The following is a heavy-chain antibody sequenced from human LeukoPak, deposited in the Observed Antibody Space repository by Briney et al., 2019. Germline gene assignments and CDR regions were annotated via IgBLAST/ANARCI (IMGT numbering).Heavy chain of an antibody. J-gene: IGHJ6*02. V-gene: IGHV3-30-3*01. D-gene: IGHD3-22*01. CDR3: ARVRYYDSSGYSDYYYYYGMDV. CDR1: GFTLSSYA. CDR2: ISYDGSNK. Sequence: GGSLRLSCAASGFTLSSYAMHWVRQAPGKGLEWVAVISYDGSNKYYADSVKGRFTISRDNSKNTLYLQMNSLRAEDTAVYYCARVRYYDSSGYSDYYYYYGMDVWGQGTTVTVSS.